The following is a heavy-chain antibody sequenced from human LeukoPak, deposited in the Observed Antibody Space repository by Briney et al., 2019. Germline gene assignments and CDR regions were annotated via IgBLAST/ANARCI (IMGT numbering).Heavy chain of an antibody. J-gene: IGHJ4*02. Sequence: PGGSLRLSCAASGFTFSSYSMNWVRQAPGKGPEWVSSISSSSSYIYYADSVKGRFTISRDNSKNTLYLQMNSLRAEDTAVYYCAREAGSYADDYYLDYWGQGTLVTVSS. CDR2: ISSSSSYI. D-gene: IGHD5-18*01. V-gene: IGHV3-21*04. CDR3: AREAGSYADDYYLDY. CDR1: GFTFSSYS.